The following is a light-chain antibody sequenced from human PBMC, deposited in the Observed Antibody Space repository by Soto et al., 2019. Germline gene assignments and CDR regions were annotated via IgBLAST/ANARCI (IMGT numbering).Light chain of an antibody. V-gene: IGKV1-39*01. CDR2: AAS. Sequence: DIQMTQSPSSLSASVGDRVTITCRASQSISNFLNWYQQRQGQVPKLLIYAASTLHTGVPSRFSGSGSGTDFTLTITSLQPEDFTTYYCQQSHSTPPTFGHGTKVDNK. CDR1: QSISNF. CDR3: QQSHSTPPT. J-gene: IGKJ1*01.